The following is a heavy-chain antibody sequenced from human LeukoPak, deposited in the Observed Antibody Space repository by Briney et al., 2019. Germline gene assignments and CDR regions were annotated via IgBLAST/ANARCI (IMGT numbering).Heavy chain of an antibody. CDR1: GFTFSSYG. Sequence: GGSLRLSCAASGFTFSSYGMHWVRQAPGKGLEWVAFIRYDGSNKYYADSVKGRFTISRDKSKNTLYLQMNSLRAEDTAVYYCAKSGSTMVRGVMPGYYYYMDVWGKGTTVTISS. J-gene: IGHJ6*03. CDR2: IRYDGSNK. D-gene: IGHD3-10*01. V-gene: IGHV3-30*02. CDR3: AKSGSTMVRGVMPGYYYYMDV.